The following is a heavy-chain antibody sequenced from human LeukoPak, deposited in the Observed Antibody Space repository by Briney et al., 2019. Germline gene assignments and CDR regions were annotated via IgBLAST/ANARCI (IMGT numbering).Heavy chain of an antibody. CDR1: GFTFSSYS. V-gene: IGHV3-21*01. J-gene: IGHJ3*01. CDR3: ARTRSDAFDV. Sequence: PGGSLRLSCAASGFTFSSYSMKWVRQAPGKGLEWVSSISSSSTYIYSADSVKGRFTISTDNARNSLYLQMDSLRAEDTAVYYCARTRSDAFDVWGQGTMVTVSS. CDR2: ISSSSTYI.